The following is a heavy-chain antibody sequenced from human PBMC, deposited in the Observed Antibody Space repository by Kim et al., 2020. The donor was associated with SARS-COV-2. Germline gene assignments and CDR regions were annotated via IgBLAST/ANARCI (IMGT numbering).Heavy chain of an antibody. V-gene: IGHV4-59*01. Sequence: SETLSLTCTASGGSISSYYWSWIRQPPGKGLEWIGYIYYSGSTNYNPSLKSRVTISVDTSKNQFSLKLSSVTAADTAVYYCARGPARGVTASRRGAFDIWGQGTMVTVSS. D-gene: IGHD2-21*02. CDR3: ARGPARGVTASRRGAFDI. J-gene: IGHJ3*02. CDR1: GGSISSYY. CDR2: IYYSGST.